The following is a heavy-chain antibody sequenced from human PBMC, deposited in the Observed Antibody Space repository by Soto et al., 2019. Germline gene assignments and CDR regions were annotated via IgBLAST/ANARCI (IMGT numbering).Heavy chain of an antibody. V-gene: IGHV3-30*18. CDR3: AKALGELSPESYDY. CDR1: GFTFSSYA. CDR2: ISYDGSDK. J-gene: IGHJ4*02. Sequence: QVQLVESGGGVVQPGRSLRLSCAASGFTFSSYAMHWVRQAPGKGREWVAVISYDGSDKYYADSVKGRFTISRDNSKNTLNLQMNSLRADDTAVYYCAKALGELSPESYDYWGQGTLITVSS. D-gene: IGHD3-16*02.